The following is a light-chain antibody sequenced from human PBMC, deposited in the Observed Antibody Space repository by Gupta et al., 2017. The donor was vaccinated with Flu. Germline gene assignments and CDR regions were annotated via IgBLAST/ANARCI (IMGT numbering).Light chain of an antibody. J-gene: IGKJ1*01. CDR3: QQYYSTPRT. Sequence: DIVMTQSPDSLAVSLGERATINCKSSQSVLYSSNNNNYLAWYQQKPGQPPKLLIYWASTRESGVPDRFSGSGSGTDFTLTISSLHAEDVAVYYCQQYYSTPRTFGQGTKVAIK. V-gene: IGKV4-1*01. CDR1: QSVLYSSNNNNY. CDR2: WAS.